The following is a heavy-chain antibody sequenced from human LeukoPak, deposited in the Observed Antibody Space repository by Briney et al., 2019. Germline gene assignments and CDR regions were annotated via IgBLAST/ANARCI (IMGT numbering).Heavy chain of an antibody. D-gene: IGHD4-23*01. V-gene: IGHV4-4*07. Sequence: SETLSLTCSVSGGSISYYYWSWVRQPAGKGLEWIGRIYSSGSTSYNPSLQSRVTISVDKSNNQYSLILSSVTAADTAVYFCARDKEVQLVTNWFDPWGQGTLVTVSS. J-gene: IGHJ5*02. CDR1: GGSISYYY. CDR3: ARDKEVQLVTNWFDP. CDR2: IYSSGST.